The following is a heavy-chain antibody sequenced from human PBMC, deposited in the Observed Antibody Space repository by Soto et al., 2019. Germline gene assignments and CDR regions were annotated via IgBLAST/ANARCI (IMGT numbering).Heavy chain of an antibody. CDR1: GGPISSSSYY. CDR2: IYYSGST. Sequence: PSETLSLTCTVSGGPISSSSYYWGWIRQPPGKGLEWIGSIYYSGSTYYNPSLKSRVTISVDTSKNQFSLKLSSVTAADTAVYYCARHAGTIFQGAKDYWGQGTLVTVS. J-gene: IGHJ4*02. D-gene: IGHD3-3*01. CDR3: ARHAGTIFQGAKDY. V-gene: IGHV4-39*01.